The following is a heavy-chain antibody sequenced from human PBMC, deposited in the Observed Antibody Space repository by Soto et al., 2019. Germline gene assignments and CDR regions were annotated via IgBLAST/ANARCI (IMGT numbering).Heavy chain of an antibody. CDR2: ISSTTHYI. CDR1: GFTFTRYS. D-gene: IGHD3-10*01. CDR3: AKDLYGSETYTYYCGMDV. Sequence: PGGSLRLSCAASGFTFTRYSMNWVRQAPGKGLEWVSSISSTTHYIYYAGSMRGRFTISRDNAKNAVYLEMNSLRAEDTAVYYCAKDLYGSETYTYYCGMDVWGQGTTVTVSS. V-gene: IGHV3-21*06. J-gene: IGHJ6*02.